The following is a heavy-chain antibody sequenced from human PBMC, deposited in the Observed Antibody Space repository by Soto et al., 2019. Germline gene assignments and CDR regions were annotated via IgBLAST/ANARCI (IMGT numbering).Heavy chain of an antibody. D-gene: IGHD3-16*01. Sequence: SETLSLTCTVSNYSISSGYYWGWIRQSPGEGLEWIVSMYHSGTTYYNPSLKSRVTISIDTSKNQFSLKLTSVTSADTAVYLCARVAFGPIDYWGQGTPVTVSS. CDR1: NYSISSGYY. J-gene: IGHJ4*02. V-gene: IGHV4-38-2*02. CDR3: ARVAFGPIDY. CDR2: MYHSGTT.